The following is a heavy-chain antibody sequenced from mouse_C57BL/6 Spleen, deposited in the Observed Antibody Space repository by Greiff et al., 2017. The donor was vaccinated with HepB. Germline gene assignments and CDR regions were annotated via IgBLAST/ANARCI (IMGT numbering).Heavy chain of an antibody. CDR1: GYAFSSSW. Sequence: QVQLKESGPELVKPGASVKISCKASGYAFSSSWMNWVKQRPGKGLEWIGRIYPGDGDTNYNGKFKGKATLTADKSSSTAYMQLSSLTSEDSAVYFCAREDWDWAMDYWGQGTSVTDSS. V-gene: IGHV1-82*01. D-gene: IGHD4-1*01. CDR2: IYPGDGDT. CDR3: AREDWDWAMDY. J-gene: IGHJ4*01.